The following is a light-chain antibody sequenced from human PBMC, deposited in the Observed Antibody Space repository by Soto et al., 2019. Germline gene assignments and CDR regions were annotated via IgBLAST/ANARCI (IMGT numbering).Light chain of an antibody. V-gene: IGKV3-15*01. CDR2: GAS. J-gene: IGKJ4*01. CDR3: QQYNNWPLT. Sequence: EIVMTQSPATLSVSTGERATLSCRASQSVSSNLAWYQQKPGQAPRLLIYGASTRATGIPARFSGSGSGTEFTLTISSLQSEDFAFYYCQQYNNWPLTFVGGTKVEIK. CDR1: QSVSSN.